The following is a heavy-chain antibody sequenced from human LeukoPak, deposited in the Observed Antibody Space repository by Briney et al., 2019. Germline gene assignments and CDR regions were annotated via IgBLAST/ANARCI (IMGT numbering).Heavy chain of an antibody. CDR3: ARVLNSGHSDY. Sequence: PSETLSLTCTVSGGSISSYYWSWIRQPAGKGLEWIGRIYTSGSTNYNPSLKSRVTMSVDTSRNQFSLRLASVTAADTALYYCARVLNSGHSDYWGQGTLVTVSS. D-gene: IGHD3-22*01. CDR1: GGSISSYY. J-gene: IGHJ4*02. V-gene: IGHV4-4*07. CDR2: IYTSGST.